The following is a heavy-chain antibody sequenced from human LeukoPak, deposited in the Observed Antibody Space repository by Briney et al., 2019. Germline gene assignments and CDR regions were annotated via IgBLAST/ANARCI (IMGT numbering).Heavy chain of an antibody. Sequence: EASVKVSCKASGYTFTDSYMHWVRQAPGQGLEWMGWINPNSGGTNYAQKFQGRVTLTRDTSISTAYMELSRLRSDDTALYYCARVTSYCAGDCYPNDAFDIWGQGTMVTVSS. J-gene: IGHJ3*02. V-gene: IGHV1-2*02. CDR2: INPNSGGT. CDR1: GYTFTDSY. D-gene: IGHD2-21*02. CDR3: ARVTSYCAGDCYPNDAFDI.